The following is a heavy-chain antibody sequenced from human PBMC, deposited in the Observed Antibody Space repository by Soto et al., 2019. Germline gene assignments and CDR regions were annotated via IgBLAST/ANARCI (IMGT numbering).Heavy chain of an antibody. V-gene: IGHV3-9*01. CDR3: AKSLSAGYSSGWYMGGAFDI. J-gene: IGHJ3*02. D-gene: IGHD6-19*01. Sequence: EVQLVESGGGLVQPGRSLRLSCAASGFTFDDYAMHWVRQAPGKGLEWVSGISWNSGSIGYADSVKGRFTISRDNAKNSLYLQMNSLRAEDTALYYCAKSLSAGYSSGWYMGGAFDIWGQGTMVTVSS. CDR2: ISWNSGSI. CDR1: GFTFDDYA.